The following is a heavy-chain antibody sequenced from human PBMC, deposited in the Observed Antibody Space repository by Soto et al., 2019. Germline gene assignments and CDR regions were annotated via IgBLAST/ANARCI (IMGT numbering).Heavy chain of an antibody. Sequence: EVQLVESGGGLVQPGGSLRLSCAASGFTFSSYWMHWVRQAPGKGLVWVSRINSDGSSTSYADSVKGRFTISRDNAKKTLYLQMNSLRAEDTAVYYCARVYCSGGSCCHLDYWGQGTLVTVS. CDR3: ARVYCSGGSCCHLDY. CDR1: GFTFSSYW. V-gene: IGHV3-74*01. D-gene: IGHD2-15*01. J-gene: IGHJ4*02. CDR2: INSDGSST.